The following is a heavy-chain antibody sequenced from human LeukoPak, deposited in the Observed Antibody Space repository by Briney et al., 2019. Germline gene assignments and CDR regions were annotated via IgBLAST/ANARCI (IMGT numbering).Heavy chain of an antibody. D-gene: IGHD6-13*01. V-gene: IGHV1-69*04. J-gene: IGHJ6*02. CDR2: IIPIFGIA. CDR3: ARGGGSSWRPNYYYGMDV. CDR1: GGTFSSYA. Sequence: SVTVSCKASGGTFSSYAISWVRQAPGQGLEWMGRIIPIFGIANYAQKFQGRVTITADKSTSTAYMELSSLRSEDTAVYYCARGGGSSWRPNYYYGMDVWGQGTTVTVSS.